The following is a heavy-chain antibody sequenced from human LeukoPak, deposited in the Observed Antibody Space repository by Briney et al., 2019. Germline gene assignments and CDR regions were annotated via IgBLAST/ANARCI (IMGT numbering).Heavy chain of an antibody. CDR1: GFTFGDYA. D-gene: IGHD6-19*01. CDR2: IRSKAYGGTT. Sequence: TGGSLRLSCTASGFTFGDYAMSWVRQAPGKGLEWVGFIRSKAYGGTTEYAAPVKGRFTISRDDSKSIAYLQMNSLKTEDTAVYYCTRQGVSSGWHYYYYMDVWGKGTTVTVSS. J-gene: IGHJ6*03. V-gene: IGHV3-49*04. CDR3: TRQGVSSGWHYYYYMDV.